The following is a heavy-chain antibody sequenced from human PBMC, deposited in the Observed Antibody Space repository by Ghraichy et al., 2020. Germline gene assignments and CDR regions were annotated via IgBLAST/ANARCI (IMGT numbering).Heavy chain of an antibody. J-gene: IGHJ5*02. CDR2: IYHSGST. D-gene: IGHD2-15*01. CDR3: ARVVVVAATSAENWFDP. V-gene: IGHV4-38-2*01. CDR1: GYSISSGYY. Sequence: SETLSLTCAVSGYSISSGYYWGWIRQPPGKGLEWIGSIYHSGSTYYNPSLKSRVTISVDTSKNQFSLKLSSVTAADTAVYYCARVVVVAATSAENWFDPWGQGTLVTVSS.